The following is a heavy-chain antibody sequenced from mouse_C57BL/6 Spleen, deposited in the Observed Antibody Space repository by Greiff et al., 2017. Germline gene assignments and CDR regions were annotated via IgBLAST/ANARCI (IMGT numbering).Heavy chain of an antibody. V-gene: IGHV5-6*01. J-gene: IGHJ2*01. CDR2: ISSGGSYT. CDR3: ARHGDPFDY. CDR1: GFTFSSYG. Sequence: EVQLVESGGDLVKPGGSLKLSCAASGFTFSSYGMSWVRQTPDKRLEWVATISSGGSYTYYPDSVKGRFTISRDNAKNTLYLQMSSLKSEDTAMYYCARHGDPFDYWGKGTTLTVSS. D-gene: IGHD3-3*01.